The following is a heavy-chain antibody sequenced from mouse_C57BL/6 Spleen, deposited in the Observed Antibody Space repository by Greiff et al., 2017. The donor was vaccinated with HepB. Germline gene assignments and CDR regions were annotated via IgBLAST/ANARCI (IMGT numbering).Heavy chain of an antibody. CDR1: GFSLTSYG. D-gene: IGHD2-1*01. CDR2: IWRGGST. Sequence: VQLQQSGPGLVQPSQSLSITCTVSGFSLTSYGVHWVRQSPGKGLEWLGVIWRGGSTDYNAAFMSRLSITKDNSKSQVFFKMNSLQADDTAIYYCAGVTTPSLYYAMDYWGQGTSVTVSS. V-gene: IGHV2-5*01. J-gene: IGHJ4*01. CDR3: AGVTTPSLYYAMDY.